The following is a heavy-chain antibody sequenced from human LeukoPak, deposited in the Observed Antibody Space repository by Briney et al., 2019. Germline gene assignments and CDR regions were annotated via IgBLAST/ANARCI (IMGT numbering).Heavy chain of an antibody. CDR1: GFTFSSYG. CDR3: ARGDSGDYYYYGMDV. D-gene: IGHD3-10*01. V-gene: IGHV3-21*01. CDR2: ISSSSSYI. J-gene: IGHJ6*02. Sequence: PGGSLRLSCAASGFTFSSYGMNWVRQAPGKGLEWVSSISSSSSYIYYADSVKGRFTISRDNAKNSLYLQMNSLRAEDTAVYYCARGDSGDYYYYGMDVWGQGTTVTVSS.